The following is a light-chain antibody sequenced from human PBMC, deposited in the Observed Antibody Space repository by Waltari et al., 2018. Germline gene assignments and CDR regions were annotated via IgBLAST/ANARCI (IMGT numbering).Light chain of an antibody. CDR3: SSYTSTNTVV. J-gene: IGLJ2*01. CDR2: EVS. CDR1: SSDVGDFKY. V-gene: IGLV2-14*01. Sequence: QSALTQPASVSGSPGQSITISCTGTSSDVGDFKYVSWYQQHPGKAPKVMIYEVSNRPSGVSDRFSGSKSGNTASLTISGLQAEDEADYYCSSYTSTNTVVFGGGTKLTVL.